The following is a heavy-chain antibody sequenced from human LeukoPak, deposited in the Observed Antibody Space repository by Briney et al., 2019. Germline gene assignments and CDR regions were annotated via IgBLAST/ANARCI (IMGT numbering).Heavy chain of an antibody. Sequence: PGGSLRLSCAASGFSFSIYWMHCVRQAPGKGLSWVSRVSSDGMSTSYADSVKGRFTISRDNDRNTMFLQMNSLRAEDTAVYYCATLAAADTDYWGQGTLVTVSS. J-gene: IGHJ4*02. D-gene: IGHD6-13*01. CDR1: GFSFSIYW. CDR2: VSSDGMST. CDR3: ATLAAADTDY. V-gene: IGHV3-74*01.